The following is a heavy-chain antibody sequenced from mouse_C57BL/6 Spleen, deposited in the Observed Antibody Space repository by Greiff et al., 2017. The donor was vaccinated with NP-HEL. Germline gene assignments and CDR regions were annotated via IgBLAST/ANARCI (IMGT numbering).Heavy chain of an antibody. D-gene: IGHD1-1*01. Sequence: VQLQQSGPELVKPGASVKISCKASGYTFTDYYINWVKQRPGQGLEWIGWIFPGSGSTYYNEKFKGKATLTVDKSASTAYMLLSSLTSEDSAVYFCARGYYYGSSPDWYFDVWGTGTTVTVSS. CDR2: IFPGSGST. J-gene: IGHJ1*03. CDR1: GYTFTDYY. CDR3: ARGYYYGSSPDWYFDV. V-gene: IGHV1-75*01.